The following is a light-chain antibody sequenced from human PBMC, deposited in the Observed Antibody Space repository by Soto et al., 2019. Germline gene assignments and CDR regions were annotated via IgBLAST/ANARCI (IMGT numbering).Light chain of an antibody. J-gene: IGKJ3*01. V-gene: IGKV3-20*01. CDR1: QSVSSNY. CDR2: GAS. CDR3: QQYASSPPVT. Sequence: DIVLTQSPGTLSLSPGERATLSCRASQSVSSNYLSWYQQKPGQAPRLLIYGASSMATGIPDRFSGSGSGTDFTLTISRLEPEDFAVYYCQQYASSPPVTFGPGTKVDIK.